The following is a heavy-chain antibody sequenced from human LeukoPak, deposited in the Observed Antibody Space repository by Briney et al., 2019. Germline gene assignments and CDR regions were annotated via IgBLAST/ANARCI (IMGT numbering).Heavy chain of an antibody. D-gene: IGHD2-15*01. CDR1: GFTFSSYA. Sequence: GGSLRLSCAASGFTFSSYAMNWVRQAPGKGLEWVSAISDSGTTTYYADSVKGRFTISRDNSKNTLYLQMNSLRDEDTAVYYCARDRGVYCSGGTCEAPYWGQGTLVTVSS. CDR2: ISDSGTTT. J-gene: IGHJ4*02. V-gene: IGHV3-23*01. CDR3: ARDRGVYCSGGTCEAPY.